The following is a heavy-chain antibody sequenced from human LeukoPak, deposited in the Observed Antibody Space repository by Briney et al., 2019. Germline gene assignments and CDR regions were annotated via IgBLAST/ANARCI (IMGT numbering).Heavy chain of an antibody. CDR2: ISWNSGSI. CDR1: GFTFDDYA. Sequence: PGGSLRLSCAASGFTFDDYAMHWVRQAPGKGLEWVSGISWNSGSIGYADSVKGRFTISRDNAKNSLYLQMNSLRAEDTALYYCAKDSIKKWELSDAFDIWGQGTMVTVSS. D-gene: IGHD1-26*01. J-gene: IGHJ3*02. CDR3: AKDSIKKWELSDAFDI. V-gene: IGHV3-9*01.